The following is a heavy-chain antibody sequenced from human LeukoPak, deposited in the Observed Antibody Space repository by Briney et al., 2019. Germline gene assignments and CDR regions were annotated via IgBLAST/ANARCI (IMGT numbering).Heavy chain of an antibody. V-gene: IGHV4-59*01. CDR2: IYYSGST. CDR3: ARGHGSSGMDY. J-gene: IGHJ4*02. D-gene: IGHD6-19*01. Sequence: SETLSLTCTVSGGFISSYCWSWIRQPPGKGLEWIGNIYYSGSTSYNPSLKSRVTILVDTSKNQFSLKVSSVTAADTAVYYCARGHGSSGMDYWGQGTLVTVSS. CDR1: GGFISSYC.